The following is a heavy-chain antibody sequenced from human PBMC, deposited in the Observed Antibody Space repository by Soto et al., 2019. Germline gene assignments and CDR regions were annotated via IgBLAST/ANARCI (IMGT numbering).Heavy chain of an antibody. CDR2: INHSGST. CDR1: GGSFSGYY. CDR3: ARGLGYGSGSYGFYYYYYMDV. V-gene: IGHV4-34*01. D-gene: IGHD3-10*01. J-gene: IGHJ6*03. Sequence: SETLSLTCAVYGGSFSGYYWSWIRQPPGKGLEWIGEINHSGSTNYNPSLKSRVTISVDTSKNQFSLKLSSVTAADTAVYYCARGLGYGSGSYGFYYYYYMDVWGKGTTVTVSS.